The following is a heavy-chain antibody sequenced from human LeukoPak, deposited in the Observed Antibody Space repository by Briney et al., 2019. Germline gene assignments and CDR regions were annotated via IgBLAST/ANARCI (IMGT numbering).Heavy chain of an antibody. V-gene: IGHV4-59*01. J-gene: IGHJ6*03. Sequence: PSETLSLTCTVSGGSISSYYWSWIRQPPGKGLEWIGYIYYSGSTNYNPSLKSRVTISVDTSKSQFSLKRRHVPAADRAVYYFASSFPPKYYYDSSGSPADYYYYMDVWGKGTTVTVSS. CDR3: ASSFPPKYYYDSSGSPADYYYYMDV. CDR1: GGSISSYY. D-gene: IGHD3-22*01. CDR2: IYYSGST.